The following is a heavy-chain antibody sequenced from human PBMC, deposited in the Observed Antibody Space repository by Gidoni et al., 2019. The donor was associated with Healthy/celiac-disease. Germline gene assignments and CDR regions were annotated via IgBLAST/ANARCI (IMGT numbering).Heavy chain of an antibody. D-gene: IGHD4-17*01. CDR3: AKGDGDYYYYYYGMDV. CDR1: GFPFSSYA. CDR2: ISGSGGST. V-gene: IGHV3-23*01. Sequence: EVQLLESGGGLVQPGGPLRLSCAASGFPFSSYAMSWVRQAPGKGLEWVSAISGSGGSTYYADSVKGRFTISRDNSKNTLYLQMNSLRAEDTAVYYCAKGDGDYYYYYYGMDVWGQGTTVTVSS. J-gene: IGHJ6*02.